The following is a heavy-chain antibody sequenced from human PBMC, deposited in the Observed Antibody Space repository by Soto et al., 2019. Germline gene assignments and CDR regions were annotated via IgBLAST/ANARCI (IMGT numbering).Heavy chain of an antibody. Sequence: SETLSLTCTVSGGSISSYYWSWIRQPPGKGLEWIGYIYYTGSTNYNPSLKSRVAISVDTSKNQFSLKLSSVTAADTAVYYCARDRNGVGSVLDAFDIWGQGTMVTVSS. D-gene: IGHD1-26*01. CDR1: GGSISSYY. CDR2: IYYTGST. CDR3: ARDRNGVGSVLDAFDI. J-gene: IGHJ3*02. V-gene: IGHV4-59*01.